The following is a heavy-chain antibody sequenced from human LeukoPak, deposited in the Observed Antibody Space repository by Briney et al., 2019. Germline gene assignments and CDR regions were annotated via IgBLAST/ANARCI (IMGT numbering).Heavy chain of an antibody. D-gene: IGHD3-22*01. V-gene: IGHV4-34*01. CDR3: ARGVPRADYDSSGPPESPFDY. CDR1: GGSFSGYY. CDR2: INHSGST. Sequence: SETLSLTCAVYGGSFSGYYWSWIRQPPGKGLEWIGEINHSGSTNYNPSLKSRVTISVDTSKNQFSLKLSSVTAADTAVYYCARGVPRADYDSSGPPESPFDYWGQGTLVTVSS. J-gene: IGHJ4*02.